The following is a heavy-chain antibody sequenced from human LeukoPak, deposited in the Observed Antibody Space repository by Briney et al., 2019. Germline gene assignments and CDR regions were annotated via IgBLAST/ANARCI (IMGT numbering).Heavy chain of an antibody. CDR1: GFSFSDYA. D-gene: IGHD2-15*01. Sequence: PGGSLRLSCAASGFSFSDYAIYWVRQTPGKGLEWVAFIRYDGSNKYYADSVKGRFTISRDNSKNTVYLQMNSLRAEDTAVYYCAKHGLPLVVISAPLDYWGQGTLVTVAS. CDR3: AKHGLPLVVISAPLDY. V-gene: IGHV3-30*02. CDR2: IRYDGSNK. J-gene: IGHJ4*02.